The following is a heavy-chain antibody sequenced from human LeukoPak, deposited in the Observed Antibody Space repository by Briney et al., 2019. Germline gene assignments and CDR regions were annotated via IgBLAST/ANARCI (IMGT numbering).Heavy chain of an antibody. J-gene: IGHJ4*02. CDR2: IYHSGST. CDR1: GGSISSRNW. Sequence: SGTLSLTCAVSGGSISSRNWWSWVRQPPGKGLEWIGEIYHSGSTNYNPSLKTRVTISVDKSKNQFSLKLSSVTAADTAVYYCARSLYYDSSGIQYYFDYWGQGTLVTVSS. D-gene: IGHD3-22*01. CDR3: ARSLYYDSSGIQYYFDY. V-gene: IGHV4-4*02.